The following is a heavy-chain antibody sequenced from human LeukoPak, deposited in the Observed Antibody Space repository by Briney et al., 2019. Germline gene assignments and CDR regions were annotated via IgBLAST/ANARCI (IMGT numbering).Heavy chain of an antibody. CDR2: IYYSGST. V-gene: IGHV4-59*01. D-gene: IGHD3-10*01. CDR1: GGSISSYY. Sequence: KPSETLSLTCTVSGGSISSYYWSRIRQPPGKGLEWIGYIYYSGSTNYNPSLKSRVTISVDTSKNQFSLKLSSVTAADTAVYYCARDKRVRFYYYGMDVWGQGTTVTVSS. J-gene: IGHJ6*02. CDR3: ARDKRVRFYYYGMDV.